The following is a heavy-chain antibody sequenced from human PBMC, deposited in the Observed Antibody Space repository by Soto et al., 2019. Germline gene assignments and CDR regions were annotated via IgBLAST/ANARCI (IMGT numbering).Heavy chain of an antibody. J-gene: IGHJ6*02. CDR1: GGSISSSSYY. CDR2: IFYSGST. D-gene: IGHD5-18*01. CDR3: ACIFSGGYSSGLYYYGIDV. Sequence: PSETLSLTCTVSGGSISSSSYYWGWIRPPPGKGLEWIGSIFYSGSTYYNPSLKSRVTISVDTSKNQFSLKLSSVTAADTAVYYRACIFSGGYSSGLYYYGIDVWGQGTTVT. V-gene: IGHV4-39*01.